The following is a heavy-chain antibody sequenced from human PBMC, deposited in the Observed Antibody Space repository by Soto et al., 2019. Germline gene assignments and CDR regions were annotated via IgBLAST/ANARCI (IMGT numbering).Heavy chain of an antibody. Sequence: GGSLSLSCAASGFSFSTYWIHWVRQDQGKGLVWVSRVNGDGTTTNYADSVKGRFTISRDNARNTVYLQMNSLRAEDTAIYYCARGAFRAYYFDYWGLGTLVTVSS. CDR1: GFSFSTYW. J-gene: IGHJ4*02. D-gene: IGHD3-10*01. V-gene: IGHV3-74*01. CDR2: VNGDGTTT. CDR3: ARGAFRAYYFDY.